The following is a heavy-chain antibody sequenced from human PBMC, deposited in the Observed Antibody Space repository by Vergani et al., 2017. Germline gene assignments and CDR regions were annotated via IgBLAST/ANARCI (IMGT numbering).Heavy chain of an antibody. D-gene: IGHD5-18*01. J-gene: IGHJ6*02. V-gene: IGHV4-59*12. Sequence: QVQLQESGPGLVKPSETLSLTCTVSGGSISSYYWSWIRQPPGKGLEWIGYIYYSGSTNYNPSLKSRVTISVDTSKNQFSLKLSSVTAADTAVYYCARAGKTGYNYGYRRYYGMDVWGQGP. CDR2: IYYSGST. CDR3: ARAGKTGYNYGYRRYYGMDV. CDR1: GGSISSYY.